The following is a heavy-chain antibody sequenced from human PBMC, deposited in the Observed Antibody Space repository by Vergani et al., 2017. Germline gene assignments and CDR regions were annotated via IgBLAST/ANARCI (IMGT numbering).Heavy chain of an antibody. J-gene: IGHJ6*02. CDR3: TTDPRYCGDGSCYWLRDHHYYGMDV. Sequence: EMQLVESGGGIVKPGGSLRLSCVASGFSFRNAWLNWVRRTPGKGLEWVGRINSTFDRGTTDYAAAVKGRFTISRDDSKNTLFLQMNGLKTEDIGVYYCTTDPRYCGDGSCYWLRDHHYYGMDVWGQGTTVTVSS. CDR1: GFSFRNAW. D-gene: IGHD2-21*01. V-gene: IGHV3-15*07. CDR2: INSTFDRGTT.